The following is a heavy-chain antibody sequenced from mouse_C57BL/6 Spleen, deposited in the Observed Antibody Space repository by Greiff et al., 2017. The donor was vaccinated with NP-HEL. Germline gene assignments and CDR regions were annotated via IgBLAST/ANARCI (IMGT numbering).Heavy chain of an antibody. D-gene: IGHD2-4*01. CDR1: GYTFTDYY. Sequence: VQLQQSGPELVKPGASVKISCKASGYTFTDYYMNWVKQSHGKSLEWIGDINPNNGGTSYNQKFKGKATLTVDKSSSTAYMELRSLTSEDSAVYYCAREDDYDPHFDYWGQGTTLTVSS. CDR2: INPNNGGT. CDR3: AREDDYDPHFDY. J-gene: IGHJ2*01. V-gene: IGHV1-26*01.